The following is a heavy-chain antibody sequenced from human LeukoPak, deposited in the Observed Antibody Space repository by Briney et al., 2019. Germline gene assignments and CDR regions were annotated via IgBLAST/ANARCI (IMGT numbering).Heavy chain of an antibody. V-gene: IGHV3-11*05. CDR1: GFTFSDYY. CDR2: IGSSSTYT. Sequence: GGSLRLSCAASGFTFSDYYMGWIRQAPGKGLEWVSYIGSSSTYTNYADSVKGRFTISRDNAKNSLYLQMNSLRAEDTAVYYCARDLYYYDSSGYKLDYWGQGTLVTVSS. CDR3: ARDLYYYDSSGYKLDY. J-gene: IGHJ4*02. D-gene: IGHD3-22*01.